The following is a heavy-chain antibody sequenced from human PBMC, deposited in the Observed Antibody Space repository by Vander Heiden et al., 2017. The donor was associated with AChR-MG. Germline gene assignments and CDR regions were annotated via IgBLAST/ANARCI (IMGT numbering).Heavy chain of an antibody. J-gene: IGHJ6*03. V-gene: IGHV4-31*03. CDR1: GGSISSGGYY. D-gene: IGHD3-3*01. CDR2: IYYSGST. Sequence: QVQLQESRPGLVKPSQTLSLTCTVSGGSISSGGYYWSWIRQHPGKGLEWIGDIYYSGSTYYNPSLKRRVTISVDTSKNQFSLKLSSVTAADTAVYYCARGPYDFWSGYYYYYYMDVWGKGTTVTVSS. CDR3: ARGPYDFWSGYYYYYYMDV.